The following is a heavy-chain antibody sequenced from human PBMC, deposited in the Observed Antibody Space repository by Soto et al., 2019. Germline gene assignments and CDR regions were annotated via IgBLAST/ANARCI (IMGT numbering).Heavy chain of an antibody. D-gene: IGHD3-10*01. J-gene: IGHJ5*02. CDR3: ARMRFGESNKPTNWFDP. Sequence: SETLSLTCTVSGGSISSGGYYLRWIRQHPGKGLEWIGYIYYSGSTYYNPSLKSRVTISVDTSISTAYMELSSLKSEDTAVYYCARMRFGESNKPTNWFDPWGQGTLVTVSS. CDR1: GGSISSGGYY. CDR2: IYYSGST. V-gene: IGHV4-31*03.